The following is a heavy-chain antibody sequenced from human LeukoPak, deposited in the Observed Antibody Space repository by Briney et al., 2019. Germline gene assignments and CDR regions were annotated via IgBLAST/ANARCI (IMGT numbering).Heavy chain of an antibody. J-gene: IGHJ4*02. CDR3: AKDLDNVWGSYPQDY. Sequence: GGSLRLSCAASGFTFSSYGMHWVRQAPGKGLEWVAVIWYGGSNKYYADSVKGRFTISRDNSKNTLYLQMNSLRAEDTAVYYCAKDLDNVWGSYPQDYWGQGTLVTVSS. CDR2: IWYGGSNK. CDR1: GFTFSSYG. D-gene: IGHD3-16*02. V-gene: IGHV3-30*02.